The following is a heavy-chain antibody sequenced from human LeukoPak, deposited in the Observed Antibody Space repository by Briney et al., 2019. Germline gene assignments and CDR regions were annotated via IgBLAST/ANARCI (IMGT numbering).Heavy chain of an antibody. V-gene: IGHV3-23*01. CDR1: GFTFSSYA. D-gene: IGHD3-22*01. CDR3: AKALNTYYYDSSGITWADP. CDR2: ISGSGGST. J-gene: IGHJ5*02. Sequence: SGGSLRLSCAASGFTFSSYAMSWVRQAPGKGLEWVSAISGSGGSTYYADSVKGRFTISRDNSKNTLYLQMNSLRAEDTAVYYCAKALNTYYYDSSGITWADPWGQGTLVTVSS.